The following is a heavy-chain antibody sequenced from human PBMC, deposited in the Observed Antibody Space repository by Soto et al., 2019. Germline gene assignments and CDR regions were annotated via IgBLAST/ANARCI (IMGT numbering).Heavy chain of an antibody. V-gene: IGHV3-23*01. CDR1: GLTFSNYG. Sequence: GGSLRLSCAASGLTFSNYGMNWVRPAPGKGLEWVGGSSGTGGSAYHADSVKGRLTISRDNSKNTLYLQMNSLRAEDTARYYCVKEGSGWDSRGSFDFWGRGTMVTVSS. CDR3: VKEGSGWDSRGSFDF. J-gene: IGHJ3*01. CDR2: SSGTGGSA. D-gene: IGHD6-19*01.